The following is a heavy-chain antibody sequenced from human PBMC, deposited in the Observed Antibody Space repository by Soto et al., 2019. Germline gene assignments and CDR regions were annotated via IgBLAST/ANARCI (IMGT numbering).Heavy chain of an antibody. D-gene: IGHD2-2*01. Sequence: QVQLQESGPGLVKPSETLSLTCAVYGGSISSNKWWSWVRQPPGKGLEWIGEIYHSGSTNYNPSLKSRVTISLDKSKNQFSLKLTSVTAADSAAYYCARDDHIVVVPTSLGAMDVWGQGTPVTVSS. CDR2: IYHSGST. V-gene: IGHV4-4*02. J-gene: IGHJ6*02. CDR3: ARDDHIVVVPTSLGAMDV. CDR1: GGSISSNKW.